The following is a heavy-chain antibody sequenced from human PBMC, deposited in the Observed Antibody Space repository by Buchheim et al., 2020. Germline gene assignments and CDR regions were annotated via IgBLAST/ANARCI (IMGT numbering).Heavy chain of an antibody. CDR1: GFTFSSYA. J-gene: IGHJ4*02. Sequence: QVQLVESGGGVVQPGRSLRLSCAASGFTFSSYAMHWVRQAPGKGLEWVAVISYDGSNKYYADSVKGRFTISRDNSKNTLYLQMNSLRAEDTAVYYCARDGYEGELSLYACDYWGQGTL. D-gene: IGHD3-16*02. CDR2: ISYDGSNK. V-gene: IGHV3-30-3*01. CDR3: ARDGYEGELSLYACDY.